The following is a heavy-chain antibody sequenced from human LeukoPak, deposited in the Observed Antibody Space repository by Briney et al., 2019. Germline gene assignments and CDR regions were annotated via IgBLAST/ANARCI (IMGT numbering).Heavy chain of an antibody. CDR3: ARVPAPYTTSRFDF. Sequence: ASVKVSCTSSGYTFTGYYLHWVGQAPGQRPEWMGRIDPDSGGTHYGQKFQGRVTVTRDTSIATVYMELSGLTSDDTAVYYCARVPAPYTTSRFDFWGQGTLVTVSS. CDR2: IDPDSGGT. D-gene: IGHD2-2*02. J-gene: IGHJ4*02. V-gene: IGHV1-2*02. CDR1: GYTFTGYY.